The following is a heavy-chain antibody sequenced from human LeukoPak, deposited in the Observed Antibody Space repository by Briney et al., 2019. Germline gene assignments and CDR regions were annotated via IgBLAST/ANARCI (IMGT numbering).Heavy chain of an antibody. CDR3: ARTRPGYYYYMDV. J-gene: IGHJ6*03. Sequence: SETLSLTCAVYGGSFSSYYWSWIRQPPGKGLEWIGEINHSGSTNYNPSLKSRVTISVDTSKNQFSLKLGSVTAADTAVYYCARTRPGYYYYMDVWGKGTTVTVSS. CDR1: GGSFSSYY. V-gene: IGHV4-34*01. CDR2: INHSGST.